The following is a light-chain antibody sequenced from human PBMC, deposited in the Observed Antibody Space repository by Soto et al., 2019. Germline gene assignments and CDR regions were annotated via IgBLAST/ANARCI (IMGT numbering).Light chain of an antibody. CDR2: GAS. V-gene: IGKV3-20*01. Sequence: DIVLTQSPGTLSLSQGERATLSCRASQSVSSSYLAWYQHKPGQAPRLLIYGASSRATGIPDRFSGSGSGTDLPLPISRREPEDFAVYYCQQYGSSPPYTFGQGTNLELK. CDR1: QSVSSSY. J-gene: IGKJ2*01. CDR3: QQYGSSPPYT.